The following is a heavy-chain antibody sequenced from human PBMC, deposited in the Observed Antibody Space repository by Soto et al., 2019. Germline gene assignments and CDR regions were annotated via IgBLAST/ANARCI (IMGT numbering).Heavy chain of an antibody. CDR1: GFTFSGYS. Sequence: GGSLRLSCAASGFTFSGYSVNWVRQAPGKGLEWISYISSGSKTIYYADSVKGRFIVSRDNAKNSQYLQMSSLRDEDTAVYYCVREDILGVRSFDYWGQGTLVTVSS. CDR2: ISSGSKTI. J-gene: IGHJ4*02. D-gene: IGHD3-9*01. V-gene: IGHV3-48*02. CDR3: VREDILGVRSFDY.